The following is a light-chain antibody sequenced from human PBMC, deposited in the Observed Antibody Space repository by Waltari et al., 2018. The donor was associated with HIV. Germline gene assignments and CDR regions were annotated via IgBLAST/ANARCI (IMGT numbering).Light chain of an antibody. Sequence: EIVMTQSPPTLSVSPGQRVTLSCRASQSISAKVAWYQQRPGQAPRLLIYEAANMPTGIPARFSGSGSGTEFTLTISSLQSEDFATYFCQQYDSGPRGITFGQGTMLEIK. J-gene: IGKJ2*01. CDR3: QQYDSGPRGIT. V-gene: IGKV3-15*01. CDR1: QSISAK. CDR2: EAA.